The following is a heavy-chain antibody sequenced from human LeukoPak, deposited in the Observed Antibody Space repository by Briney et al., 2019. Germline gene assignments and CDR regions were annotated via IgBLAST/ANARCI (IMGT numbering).Heavy chain of an antibody. CDR1: GGSISSYY. V-gene: IGHV4-4*07. J-gene: IGHJ6*03. D-gene: IGHD2-2*01. CDR2: IYTRGST. CDR3: ARGIYCSSTSRYYYYYMDV. Sequence: PSQTLALTCTVSGGSISSYYWSWIRQPAGKGLERIGRIYTRGSTNYNPSLKSPVTMSVDTSKTQSSMKLRPVTAADTAVYYCARGIYCSSTSRYYYYYMDVWGKGTTVTVSS.